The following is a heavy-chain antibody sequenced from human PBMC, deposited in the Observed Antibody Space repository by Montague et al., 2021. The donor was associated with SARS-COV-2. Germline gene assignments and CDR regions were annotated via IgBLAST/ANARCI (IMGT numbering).Heavy chain of an antibody. J-gene: IGHJ3*01. CDR3: GRDSWGVGYVVTGGLDV. Sequence: TLSLTCTVSSASGDSISSDEYYWGWIRQPPGKGLEWIGYIDNRGNTYYSPPLMSRVTMSLDTSMNLFSLSLTAATAADTALYYCGRDSWGVGYVVTGGLDVWGHGTMVSVSS. V-gene: IGHV4-30-4*08. D-gene: IGHD3-10*02. CDR2: IDNRGNT. CDR1: SASGDSISSDEYY.